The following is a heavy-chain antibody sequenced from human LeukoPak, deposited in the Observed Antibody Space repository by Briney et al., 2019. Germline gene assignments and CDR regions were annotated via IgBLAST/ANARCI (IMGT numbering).Heavy chain of an antibody. CDR1: GFTFSSYG. J-gene: IGHJ6*03. CDR2: ISGSGGST. CDR3: AKDHGDYGINPNYYYYMDV. D-gene: IGHD4-17*01. Sequence: PGGSLRLSCAASGFTFSSYGMSWVRQAPGKGLEWVSAISGSGGSTYYADSVKGRFTISRDNSKNTLYLQMNSLRAEDTAVYYCAKDHGDYGINPNYYYYMDVWGKGTTVTISS. V-gene: IGHV3-23*01.